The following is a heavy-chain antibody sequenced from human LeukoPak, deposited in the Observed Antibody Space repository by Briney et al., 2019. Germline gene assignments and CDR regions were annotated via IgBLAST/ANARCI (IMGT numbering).Heavy chain of an antibody. D-gene: IGHD2-15*01. CDR2: IYSGGST. CDR3: ARDPLRMGLDY. J-gene: IGHJ4*02. Sequence: PGGSLRLSCAASGFTVSSNYMSWVRLAPGKGLEWVSVIYSGGSTYYADSVKGRFTISRDNSKNTLYLQMNSLRAEDTAVYYCARDPLRMGLDYWGQGTLVTVSS. V-gene: IGHV3-53*01. CDR1: GFTVSSNY.